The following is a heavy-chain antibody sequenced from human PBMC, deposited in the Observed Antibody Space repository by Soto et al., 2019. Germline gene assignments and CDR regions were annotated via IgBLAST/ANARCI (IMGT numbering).Heavy chain of an antibody. Sequence: GESLKISCKGSGYSFAGYWITWVRQKPGKGLEWMGRIDPSDSQTYYSPSFRGHVTISSTKSITTVFLQWSSLRASDTAMYYCARIIGYCRNNDCSWTFDIWGQGTTVTVSS. CDR2: IDPSDSQT. CDR1: GYSFAGYW. CDR3: ARIIGYCRNNDCSWTFDI. D-gene: IGHD2-2*03. V-gene: IGHV5-10-1*01. J-gene: IGHJ3*02.